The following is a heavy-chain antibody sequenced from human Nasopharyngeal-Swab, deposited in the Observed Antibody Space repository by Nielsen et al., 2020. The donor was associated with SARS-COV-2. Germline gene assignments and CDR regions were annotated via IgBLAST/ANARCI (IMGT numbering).Heavy chain of an antibody. CDR3: AKEVTGYCSGGSCYSANWYFDL. CDR2: ISWNSGSI. J-gene: IGHJ2*01. CDR1: GCTFDDYA. Sequence: GGSLRLSCAASGCTFDDYAMHWVRQAPGKGLEWVSGISWNSGSIGYADSVKGRFTISRDNAKNSLYLQMNSLRAEDTALYYCAKEVTGYCSGGSCYSANWYFDLWGRGTLVTVSS. D-gene: IGHD2-15*01. V-gene: IGHV3-9*01.